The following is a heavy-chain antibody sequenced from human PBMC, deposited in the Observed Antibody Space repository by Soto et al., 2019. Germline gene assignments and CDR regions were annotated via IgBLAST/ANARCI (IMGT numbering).Heavy chain of an antibody. CDR2: ISRSARGSA. V-gene: IGHV3-23*01. CDR3: ARGRYLDSSDYWVANLPFDH. J-gene: IGHJ4*02. Sequence: QPGGSLRLSCAASGFTFNSYVMTWVRQAPGEGLEWVSSISRSARGSAYYADSVKGRFTISRDNSENTLFLQMNNLRDEDTALYYCARGRYLDSSDYWVANLPFDHWGLGTLVTVSS. CDR1: GFTFNSYV. D-gene: IGHD3-22*01.